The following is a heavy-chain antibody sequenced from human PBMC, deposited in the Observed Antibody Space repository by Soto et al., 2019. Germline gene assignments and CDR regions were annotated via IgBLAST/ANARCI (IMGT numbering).Heavy chain of an antibody. CDR2: ISSSSSST. J-gene: IGHJ6*03. CDR1: GFTFSRYS. Sequence: GSPRISRGASGFTFSRYSIKWGRQAPGEGLESVSSISSSSSSTYYADSVKGRFTISRDNSKNTLYLQMNSLRAEDTAVYYCAKQFLEWLSYGVYYYYYMDVWGKGTTVTVSS. CDR3: AKQFLEWLSYGVYYYYYMDV. D-gene: IGHD3-3*01. V-gene: IGHV3-23*01.